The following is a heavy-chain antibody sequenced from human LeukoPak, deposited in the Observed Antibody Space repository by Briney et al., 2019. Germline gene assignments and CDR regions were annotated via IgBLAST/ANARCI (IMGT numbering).Heavy chain of an antibody. CDR2: ISGGGGST. CDR1: GFTFSSYA. Sequence: GGSLRLSCAASGFTFSSYAMSWVRQAPGKGLEWVSAISGGGGSTYYADSVKGRFTISRDNSKNTLYLQMNSLRAEDTAVYYCAKDPPTPLYYDILTGLNYFDYWGQGTLVTVSS. CDR3: AKDPPTPLYYDILTGLNYFDY. D-gene: IGHD3-9*01. J-gene: IGHJ4*02. V-gene: IGHV3-23*01.